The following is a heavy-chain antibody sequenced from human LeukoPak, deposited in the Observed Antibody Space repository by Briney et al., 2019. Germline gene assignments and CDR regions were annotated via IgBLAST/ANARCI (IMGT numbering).Heavy chain of an antibody. J-gene: IGHJ5*02. Sequence: GGSLRLSCAASGFTFSSYAMSWVRQAPGKGLVWVSRINIDGSTTSYADSVKGRFTISGDNAKNTLYLQMNSLRVEDTAVYYCVRGVGHCSSTSCYGSRYWFDPWGQGTLVIVSS. CDR3: VRGVGHCSSTSCYGSRYWFDP. CDR1: GFTFSSYA. CDR2: INIDGSTT. V-gene: IGHV3-74*01. D-gene: IGHD2-2*01.